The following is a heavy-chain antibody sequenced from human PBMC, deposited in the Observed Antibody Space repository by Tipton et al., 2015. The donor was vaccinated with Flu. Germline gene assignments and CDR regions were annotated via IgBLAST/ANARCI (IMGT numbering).Heavy chain of an antibody. V-gene: IGHV4-38-2*02. D-gene: IGHD2-15*01. CDR2: IHRSGST. J-gene: IGHJ4*02. CDR1: GDSMRSDYF. Sequence: TLSLTCTVSGDSMRSDYFWGWIRQPPGKGLEWIATIHRSGSTYYNPSLKSRVTMSIDTSKSQFSLKLSSVTAADTAIYSRARSSRSCGGSTCYPLDYWGQGTLVTVSS. CDR3: ARSSRSCGGSTCYPLDY.